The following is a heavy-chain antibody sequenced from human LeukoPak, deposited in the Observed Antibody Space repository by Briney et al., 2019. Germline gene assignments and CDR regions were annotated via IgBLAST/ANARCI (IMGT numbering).Heavy chain of an antibody. J-gene: IGHJ5*02. CDR1: GYTFTNYG. CDR3: ARDRGFLPAAFGSQNWFDP. CDR2: ISVNNGNT. Sequence: ASVKVSCKASGYTFTNYGITWVRQAPGQGLEWMGWISVNNGNTKYPQKLQGRVTMTTDTSTTTAYMELRSLRSDDTAVYYCARDRGFLPAAFGSQNWFDPWGQGTLVTVSS. D-gene: IGHD2-2*01. V-gene: IGHV1-18*01.